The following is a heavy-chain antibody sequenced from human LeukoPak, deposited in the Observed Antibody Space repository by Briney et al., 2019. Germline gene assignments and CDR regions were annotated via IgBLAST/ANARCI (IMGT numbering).Heavy chain of an antibody. CDR2: ISSSGSTI. J-gene: IGHJ6*02. CDR3: ARDRSSGWSYGMNV. CDR1: GFTFSDYY. Sequence: GGSLRLSCAASGFTFSDYYMSWIRQAPGKGLEWVSYISSSGSTIYYTDSVKGRFTISRDNAKNSLYLQMNSLRAQDTAVYYCARDRSSGWSYGMNVWGQETTVTVSS. V-gene: IGHV3-11*01. D-gene: IGHD6-19*01.